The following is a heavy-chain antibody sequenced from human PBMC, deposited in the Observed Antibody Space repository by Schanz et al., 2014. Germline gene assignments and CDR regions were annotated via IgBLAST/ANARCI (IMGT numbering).Heavy chain of an antibody. V-gene: IGHV3-23*01. D-gene: IGHD2-2*01. CDR2: ISHSGGSK. Sequence: DVQLLESGGGLVQPGGSLRLSCAASGFTFSSYAMSWVRQAPGKGLEWVSSISHSGGSKYYADSVKGRFTVFRDNSKRTLYLEINDPRAEDTAVYYCAKDSCSSTTCYGYGMDVWGQGSTVTVSS. J-gene: IGHJ6*02. CDR1: GFTFSSYA. CDR3: AKDSCSSTTCYGYGMDV.